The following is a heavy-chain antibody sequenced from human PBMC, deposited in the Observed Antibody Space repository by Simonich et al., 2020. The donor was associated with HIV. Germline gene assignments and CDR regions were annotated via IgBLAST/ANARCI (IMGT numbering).Heavy chain of an antibody. D-gene: IGHD3-22*01. CDR3: ARDYYYDTSGYNWFDP. J-gene: IGHJ5*02. CDR1: GYTFTGYY. Sequence: QVQLVQSGAEVKKPGASVKVSCKASGYTFTGYYMHWVRQAPGQGLGWMGWINPNRGGTNYAQKFQGRVTMTRDTSISTAYMELSRLRSDDTAVFYCARDYYYDTSGYNWFDPWGQGTLVTVSS. V-gene: IGHV1-2*02. CDR2: INPNRGGT.